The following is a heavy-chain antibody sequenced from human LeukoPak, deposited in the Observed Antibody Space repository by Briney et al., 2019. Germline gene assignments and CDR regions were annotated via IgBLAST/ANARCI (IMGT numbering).Heavy chain of an antibody. CDR3: ARDNGPSGIGDDS. D-gene: IGHD3-10*01. V-gene: IGHV3-30*12. J-gene: IGHJ4*02. Sequence: GTSLRLSCAASGFTFSNFHIHWVRQAPGKGLEWVAIIYSNGGAKYNAESGEGRFIVSRDNSKNTAYLQMTSVRAEDTAFYHCARDNGPSGIGDDSWGQGTLLIVSS. CDR2: IYSNGGAK. CDR1: GFTFSNFH.